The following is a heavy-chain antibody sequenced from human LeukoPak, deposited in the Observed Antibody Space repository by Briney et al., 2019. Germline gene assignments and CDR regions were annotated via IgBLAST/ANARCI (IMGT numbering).Heavy chain of an antibody. CDR3: ARGRHSSGYYRGRYFDY. V-gene: IGHV3-30*04. Sequence: GRSLRLSCAASGFTFNSYAMHWVRQAPGKGLEWVAVISYDGSNKYYADSVKGRFTISRDNSKNTLYLQMNSLRAEDTAVYYCARGRHSSGYYRGRYFDYWGQGTLVTVSS. D-gene: IGHD3-22*01. CDR1: GFTFNSYA. J-gene: IGHJ4*02. CDR2: ISYDGSNK.